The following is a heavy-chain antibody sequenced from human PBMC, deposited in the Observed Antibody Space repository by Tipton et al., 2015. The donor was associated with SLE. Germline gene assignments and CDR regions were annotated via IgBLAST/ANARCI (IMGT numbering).Heavy chain of an antibody. CDR3: ARQELNQLELKGYYYYMDV. CDR1: GYTFTSYG. J-gene: IGHJ6*03. V-gene: IGHV1-18*01. CDR2: ISAYNGNT. Sequence: QVQLVQSGAEVKKPGASVKVSCKASGYTFTSYGISWERQAPGQGLEWMGWISAYNGNTNYAQKLQGRVTMTTDTSTSTAYMELRSLRSDDTAVYYCARQELNQLELKGYYYYMDVWGKGTTVTVSS. D-gene: IGHD1-7*01.